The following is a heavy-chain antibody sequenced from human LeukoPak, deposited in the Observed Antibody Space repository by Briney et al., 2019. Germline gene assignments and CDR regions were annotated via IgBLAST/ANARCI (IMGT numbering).Heavy chain of an antibody. V-gene: IGHV3-7*03. Sequence: GGSLRLSCAASGFTFSSYWMSWVRQAPGKGLEWVANIKQDGSEKYYVDSVKGRFTISRDNAKNSLYLQMNSLRAEDTAVYYCARYGRIDYGDYFDYWGQGTLVTVSS. CDR2: IKQDGSEK. CDR1: GFTFSSYW. CDR3: ARYGRIDYGDYFDY. D-gene: IGHD4-17*01. J-gene: IGHJ4*02.